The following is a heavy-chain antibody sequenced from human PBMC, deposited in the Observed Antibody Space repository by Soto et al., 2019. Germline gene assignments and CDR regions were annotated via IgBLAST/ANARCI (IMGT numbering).Heavy chain of an antibody. CDR1: GFIFDNYA. J-gene: IGHJ4*02. CDR3: AKGRYFDSSGGCANN. CDR2: ISGSGHAT. V-gene: IGHV3-23*01. D-gene: IGHD3-22*01. Sequence: EVKLLESGGGLVPPGASARLSCLTSGFIFDNYAMSWVRQSPGRRLEWVAAISGSGHATYYTQSVQGRFIISRDKSKKTLFLQLNNMRAEDPAGYYCAKGRYFDSSGGCANNWGLGTLVSVSS.